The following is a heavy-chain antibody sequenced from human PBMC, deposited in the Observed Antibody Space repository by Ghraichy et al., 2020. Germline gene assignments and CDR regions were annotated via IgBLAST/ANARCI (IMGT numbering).Heavy chain of an antibody. Sequence: GGSLRLSCVGSGFTLSSYSMNWVRQSPGKGLEWISYITGSSRTITYADSVKGRFTISRDNAQNSLYLQMNSLRDEDTAVYYCARGSKVVRFFYYDGMDVWGQGTTVIVSS. CDR1: GFTLSSYS. CDR3: ARGSKVVRFFYYDGMDV. D-gene: IGHD4-23*01. CDR2: ITGSSRTI. V-gene: IGHV3-48*02. J-gene: IGHJ6*02.